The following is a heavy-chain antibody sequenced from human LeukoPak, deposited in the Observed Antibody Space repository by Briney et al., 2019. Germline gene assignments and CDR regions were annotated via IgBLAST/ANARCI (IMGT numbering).Heavy chain of an antibody. D-gene: IGHD3-22*01. CDR1: GFTFSSYA. J-gene: IGHJ6*02. CDR3: ARRGYYYDSSGYYGGYYYYGMDV. Sequence: GGSLRLSCAASGFTFSSYAMHWVRQAPGKGLEWVAVISYDGSNKYYADSVKGRFTISRDNSKHTLYLQMNSLRAEDTAVYYCARRGYYYDSSGYYGGYYYYGMDVWGQGTTVTVSS. CDR2: ISYDGSNK. V-gene: IGHV3-30-3*01.